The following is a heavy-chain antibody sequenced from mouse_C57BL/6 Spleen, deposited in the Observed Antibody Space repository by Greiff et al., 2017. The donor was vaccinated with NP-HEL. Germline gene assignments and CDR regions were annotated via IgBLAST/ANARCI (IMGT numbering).Heavy chain of an antibody. D-gene: IGHD2-1*01. CDR3: ARVGGNYDFDY. V-gene: IGHV1-26*01. J-gene: IGHJ2*01. Sequence: EVQLQQSGPELVKPGASVKISCKASGYTFTDYYMNWVKQSHGKSLEWIGDINPNNGGTSYNQKFKGKATLTVDKSSSTAYMELRSLTSEDSAVYYCARVGGNYDFDYWGQGTTLTVSS. CDR2: INPNNGGT. CDR1: GYTFTDYY.